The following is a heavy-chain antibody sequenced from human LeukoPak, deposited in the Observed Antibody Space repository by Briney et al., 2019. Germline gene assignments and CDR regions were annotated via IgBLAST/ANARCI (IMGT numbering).Heavy chain of an antibody. CDR1: GFTFSRYA. J-gene: IGHJ4*02. V-gene: IGHV3-64D*06. Sequence: PGGSLRLSCSASGFTFSRYAMHWVRQAPGKGLEYVSSISSSGGSTYYADSVKGRFTISRDNSKNPLYLQMSSLRAEDTAVYYCVKDGGYHRSGSSYYFDYWGRGTLVTVSS. CDR3: VKDGGYHRSGSSYYFDY. D-gene: IGHD3-10*01. CDR2: ISSSGGST.